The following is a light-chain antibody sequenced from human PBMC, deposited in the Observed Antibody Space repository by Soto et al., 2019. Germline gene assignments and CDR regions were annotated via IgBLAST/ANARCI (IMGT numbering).Light chain of an antibody. CDR1: SSDVGAYNY. CDR3: SSFTTITTWV. V-gene: IGLV2-14*01. CDR2: EVR. Sequence: QSALTQPASVSGSPGQSITISCTGTSSDVGAYNYVSWYQQHPRRAPKLIIYEVRNRPSGISNRFSGSKSGNTASLTISGLQAEDEADYYCSSFTTITTWVFGGGTKLTVL. J-gene: IGLJ3*02.